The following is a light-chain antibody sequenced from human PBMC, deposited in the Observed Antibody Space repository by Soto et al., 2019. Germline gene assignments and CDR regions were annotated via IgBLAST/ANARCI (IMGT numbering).Light chain of an antibody. CDR3: QQYSTWPPMYT. J-gene: IGKJ2*01. CDR1: QSVSNS. V-gene: IGKV3-15*01. CDR2: GAS. Sequence: EIVMTQSPATLSVSPGDRATLSCRASQSVSNSLAWYRQKPGQAPSLLIYGASTRATGVPARFSGSGSGTEFTLTISSLQSEDFAVYYCQQYSTWPPMYTFGQGTKLEIK.